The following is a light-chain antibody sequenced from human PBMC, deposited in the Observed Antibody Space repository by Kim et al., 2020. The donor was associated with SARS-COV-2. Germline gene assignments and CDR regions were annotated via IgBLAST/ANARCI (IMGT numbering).Light chain of an antibody. CDR3: QQFESFPPT. CDR2: GTS. V-gene: IGKV1-13*02. CDR1: QGIGTS. Sequence: AIQLAQSPSSLSASLGDRVTITCRASQGIGTSLAWYRQRPGKAPQLLMEGTSTLESGVPSGFTGSGSGTDFILTISSLQPEDFATYYCQQFESFPPTFGQGTKVDIK. J-gene: IGKJ1*01.